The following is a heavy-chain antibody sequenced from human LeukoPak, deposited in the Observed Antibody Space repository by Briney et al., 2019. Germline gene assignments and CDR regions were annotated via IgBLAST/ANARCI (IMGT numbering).Heavy chain of an antibody. CDR2: IYTSGST. J-gene: IGHJ3*02. CDR1: GGSISSGSYY. Sequence: PSETLSLTCTVSGGSISSGSYYWSWIRQPAGKGLEWIGRIYTSGSTNYNPSLKSRVTISVDTSKNQFSLKLSSVTAADTAVYYCARRVLYDSSGYLDAFDIWGQGTMVTVSS. V-gene: IGHV4-61*02. D-gene: IGHD3-22*01. CDR3: ARRVLYDSSGYLDAFDI.